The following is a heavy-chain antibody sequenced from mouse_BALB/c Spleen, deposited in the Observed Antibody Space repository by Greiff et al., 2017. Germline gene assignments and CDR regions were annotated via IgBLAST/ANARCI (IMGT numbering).Heavy chain of an antibody. V-gene: IGHV1-63*01. J-gene: IGHJ4*01. CDR1: GYAFTNYW. Sequence: VQLQQSGAELVRPGTSVKISCKASGYAFTNYWLGWVKQRPGHGLEWIGDIYPGSGNTYYNEKFKGKATLTADKSSSTAYMQLSSLTSEDSAVYFCARGRYDYAMDYWGQGTSVTVSS. CDR2: IYPGSGNT. CDR3: ARGRYDYAMDY. D-gene: IGHD2-14*01.